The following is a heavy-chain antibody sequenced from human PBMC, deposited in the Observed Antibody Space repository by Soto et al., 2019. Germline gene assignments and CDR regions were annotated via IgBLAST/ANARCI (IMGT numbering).Heavy chain of an antibody. CDR1: GGTFSNHL. CDR2: IIPLFGTL. J-gene: IGHJ4*01. V-gene: IGHV1-69*08. CDR3: ASGSLYGSGSYPVDY. D-gene: IGHD3-10*01. Sequence: QVQLVQSGAEVKKPGSSVNVSCKASGGTFSNHLISWVRQAPGQGLERMGTIIPLFGTLNYAQKLQGRVTLSADRSTSTAYMELSSLRSDDTAVYYCASGSLYGSGSYPVDYWGQGTLVTVSS.